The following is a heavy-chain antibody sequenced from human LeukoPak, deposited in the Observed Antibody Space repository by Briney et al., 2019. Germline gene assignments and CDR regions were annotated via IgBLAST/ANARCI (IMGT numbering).Heavy chain of an antibody. CDR2: IYYSGST. CDR1: GGSISSYY. V-gene: IGHV4-59*01. Sequence: SETLSLTCTVSGGSISSYYWSWIRQPPGKGLEWIGYIYYSGSTNYNPSLKSRVTISVDTSKSQFSLKLSSVTAADTAVYYCARVGPIVSHYYYYYMDVWGKGTTVTVSS. CDR3: ARVGPIVSHYYYYYMDV. J-gene: IGHJ6*03. D-gene: IGHD4-11*01.